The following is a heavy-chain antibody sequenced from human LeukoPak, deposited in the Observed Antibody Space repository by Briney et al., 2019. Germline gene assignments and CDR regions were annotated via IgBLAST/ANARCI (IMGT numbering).Heavy chain of an antibody. D-gene: IGHD3-22*01. Sequence: GASVKVSCKASGYTFTSYDINWVRQATGQGLEWMGWISAYNGNTNYAQKLQGRVTMTTDTSTSTAYMELRSLRSDDTAVYYCARESGYYSDYWGQGTLVTVSS. J-gene: IGHJ4*02. CDR2: ISAYNGNT. CDR1: GYTFTSYD. V-gene: IGHV1-18*01. CDR3: ARESGYYSDY.